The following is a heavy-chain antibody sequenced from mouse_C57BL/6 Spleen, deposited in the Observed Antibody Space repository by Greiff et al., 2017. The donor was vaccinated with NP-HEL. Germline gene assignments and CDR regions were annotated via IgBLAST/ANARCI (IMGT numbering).Heavy chain of an antibody. J-gene: IGHJ4*01. CDR3: ARSDYDGSGYVYYYAMDD. CDR2: INPNNGGT. V-gene: IGHV1-18*01. D-gene: IGHD1-1*01. Sequence: EVQLQQSGPELVKPGASVKISCKASGYTFTDYNMDWVKQSHGKSLEWIGDINPNNGGTIYNQKFKGKATLTVDKSSSTAYMELRSLTSEDTAVYYCARSDYDGSGYVYYYAMDDWGQGTSVTVAS. CDR1: GYTFTDYN.